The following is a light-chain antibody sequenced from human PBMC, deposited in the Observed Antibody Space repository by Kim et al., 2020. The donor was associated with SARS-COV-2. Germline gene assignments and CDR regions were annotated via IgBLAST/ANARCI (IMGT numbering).Light chain of an antibody. CDR3: GADHGSGSNFVYV. Sequence: QLVLTQPPSASASLGASDTLTCTLSSGYSNYKVEWYQQRPGKGPRFVMRVGTGGIVGSKGDGIPDRFSVLGSGLNRYLTIKNIQEEDESDYHCGADHGSGSNFVYVFGTGTKVTVL. CDR1: SGYSNYK. V-gene: IGLV9-49*01. CDR2: VGTGGIVG. J-gene: IGLJ1*01.